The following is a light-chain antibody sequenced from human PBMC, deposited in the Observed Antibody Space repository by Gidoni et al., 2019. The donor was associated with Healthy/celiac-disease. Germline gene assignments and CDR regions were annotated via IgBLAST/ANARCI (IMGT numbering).Light chain of an antibody. V-gene: IGKV4-1*01. CDR1: QSVLYSSNNKNY. J-gene: IGKJ4*01. Sequence: DIVKTQSPDSLAVSLGERATINCKSRQSVLYSSNNKNYLAWYQQKPGQPPKLLIYWASTRESGVPDRFSGSGSGTDFTLTISSLQAEDVAVYYCQQYYSTPLTFGGGTKVEIK. CDR3: QQYYSTPLT. CDR2: WAS.